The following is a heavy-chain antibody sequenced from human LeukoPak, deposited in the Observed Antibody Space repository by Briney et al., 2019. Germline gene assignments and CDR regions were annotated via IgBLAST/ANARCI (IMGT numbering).Heavy chain of an antibody. D-gene: IGHD4-17*01. CDR1: GYNFPTYW. J-gene: IGHJ6*02. Sequence: GESLKISCEGSGYNFPTYWIGWVRQMPGKGLEWMGIIYPGDSESRYSPSFQGQVTFSVDKPTNTAYLHWSSLKASDTAMYYCARQIDGDYNYYYGMDVWGQGTLVTVSS. CDR2: IYPGDSES. CDR3: ARQIDGDYNYYYGMDV. V-gene: IGHV5-51*01.